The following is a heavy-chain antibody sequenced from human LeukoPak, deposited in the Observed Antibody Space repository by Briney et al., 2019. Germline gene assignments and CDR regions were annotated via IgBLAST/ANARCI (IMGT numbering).Heavy chain of an antibody. CDR3: ARVGSAAGDFDY. J-gene: IGHJ4*02. Sequence: GGSLRLSCAASGFTFSSYDMHWVRQATGKGLEWVSAIGTAGDTYYPGSVKGRFTISRENARNSLYLQMNSLRAGDTAVYYCARVGSAAGDFDYWGQGTLVTVSS. D-gene: IGHD6-13*01. CDR1: GFTFSSYD. V-gene: IGHV3-13*01. CDR2: IGTAGDT.